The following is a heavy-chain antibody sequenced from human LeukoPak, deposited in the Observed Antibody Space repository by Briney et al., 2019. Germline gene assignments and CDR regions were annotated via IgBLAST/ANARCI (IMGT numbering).Heavy chain of an antibody. CDR1: GYTFTSYG. CDR2: ISAYNGNT. CDR3: ATEPLGYCSSTSCYTG. Sequence: ASVKVSCKASGYTFTSYGISWVRQAPGQGLEWMGWISAYNGNTNYAQKLQGRVTMTTDTSTSTAYMELRSLRSDDTAVYYSATEPLGYCSSTSCYTGWGQGTLATVSS. D-gene: IGHD2-2*02. V-gene: IGHV1-18*01. J-gene: IGHJ4*02.